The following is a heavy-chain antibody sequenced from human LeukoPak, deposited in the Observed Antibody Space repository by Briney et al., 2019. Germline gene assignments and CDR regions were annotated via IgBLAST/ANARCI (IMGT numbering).Heavy chain of an antibody. CDR2: IRAYNGNT. V-gene: IGHV1-18*03. Sequence: SLKVSCKAFGYTFSSSYMHSGRQAPGQGLEWMGWIRAYNGNTNYAQKLQSRVTMTTDTSTTTAYMELRSLRFDGMAVYYCARGGAVVDNWFDPWGQGTLVTVSS. J-gene: IGHJ5*02. CDR1: GYTFSSSY. D-gene: IGHD2-15*01. CDR3: ARGGAVVDNWFDP.